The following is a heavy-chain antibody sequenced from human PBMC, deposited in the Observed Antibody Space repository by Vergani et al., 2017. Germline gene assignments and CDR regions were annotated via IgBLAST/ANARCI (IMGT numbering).Heavy chain of an antibody. J-gene: IGHJ4*01. CDR3: AKDPATSMGF. CDR1: GFTFSSYA. CDR2: IGGSGDST. V-gene: IGHV3-23*04. Sequence: DVHLAESGGGFFQPGGSLRLSCSASGFTFSSYAMSWVRQAPGKGLEWVSTIGGSGDSTFYADSVKGRFAISRDNSKNTVYLQMNSLRAEDTAVYYCAKDPATSMGFGGQGILVTVSS. D-gene: IGHD5-18*01.